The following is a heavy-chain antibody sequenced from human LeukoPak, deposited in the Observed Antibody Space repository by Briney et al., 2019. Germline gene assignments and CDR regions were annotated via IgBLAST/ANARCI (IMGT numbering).Heavy chain of an antibody. D-gene: IGHD3-22*01. Sequence: GGSLRLSCTASGFTFGDYAMSWVRQAPGKGLEWVGFIRSKAYGGTTEYAASVKGGFTISRDDSKSIAYLQMNSLKTEDTAVYYCTREQGYYYDSSGYYPPPYWGQGTLVTVSS. CDR3: TREQGYYYDSSGYYPPPY. CDR2: IRSKAYGGTT. V-gene: IGHV3-49*04. J-gene: IGHJ4*02. CDR1: GFTFGDYA.